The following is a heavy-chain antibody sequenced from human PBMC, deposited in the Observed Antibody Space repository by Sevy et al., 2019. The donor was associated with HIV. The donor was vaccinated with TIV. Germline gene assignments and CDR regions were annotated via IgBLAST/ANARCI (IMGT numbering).Heavy chain of an antibody. CDR2: IKRDGSER. CDR1: GFSFSNYW. D-gene: IGHD2-2*01. CDR3: ARDCSSASCLWGLDV. J-gene: IGHJ6*02. V-gene: IGHV3-7*03. Sequence: GGSLRLSCAASGFSFSNYWMSWVRQAPGKGLEWVANIKRDGSERYYVASVKGRFTISRDNAKTSRYLQMHSLRAEDTAVYYCARDCSSASCLWGLDVWGQGTTVTVSS.